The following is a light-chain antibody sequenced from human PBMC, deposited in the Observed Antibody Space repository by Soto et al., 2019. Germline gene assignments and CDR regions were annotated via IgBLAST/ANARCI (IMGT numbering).Light chain of an antibody. CDR1: QGISSY. V-gene: IGKV1-9*01. J-gene: IGKJ3*01. CDR3: QQLNSYPPFT. CDR2: AAS. Sequence: DIQLTQSPSFLSSSVGDRVTITCRASQGISSYLAWYQQKPGKAPKLLIYAASTLQTGVPSRFSGSGSGTEVTLTISSRQPEDFAADYCQQLNSYPPFTFGGGTKVDIK.